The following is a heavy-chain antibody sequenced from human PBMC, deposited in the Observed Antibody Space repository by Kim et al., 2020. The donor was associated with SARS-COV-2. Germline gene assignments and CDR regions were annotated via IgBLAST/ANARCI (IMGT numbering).Heavy chain of an antibody. J-gene: IGHJ6*02. CDR2: TYYRSKWYN. CDR1: GDSVSSNSAA. CDR3: ARDMPYSSGWYGYYYYGMDV. V-gene: IGHV6-1*01. Sequence: SQTLSLTCAISGDSVSSNSAAWNWIRQSPSRGLEWLGRTYYRSKWYNDYAVSVKSRITINPDTSKNQFSLQLNSVTPEDTAVYYCARDMPYSSGWYGYYYYGMDVWGQGTTVTVSS. D-gene: IGHD6-19*01.